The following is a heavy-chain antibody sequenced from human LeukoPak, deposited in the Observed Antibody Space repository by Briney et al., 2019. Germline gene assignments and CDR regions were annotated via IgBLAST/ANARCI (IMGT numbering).Heavy chain of an antibody. CDR3: AELAITMIGGV. J-gene: IGHJ6*04. CDR2: IQWNDDST. D-gene: IGHD3-10*02. V-gene: IGHV3-20*04. Sequence: GGSLRLSCAASGFTFDDYGMSWVRQAPGKGLEWVSSIQWNDDSTGYADSVKGRSTISRDNAKNSLYLQMNSLRAEDTAVYYCAELAITMIGGVWGKGTTVTISS. CDR1: GFTFDDYG.